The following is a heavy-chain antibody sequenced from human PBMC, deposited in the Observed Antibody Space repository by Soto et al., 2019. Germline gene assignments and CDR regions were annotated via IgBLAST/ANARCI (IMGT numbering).Heavy chain of an antibody. CDR2: IGIKPNNYET. CDR1: GFTFNGCT. V-gene: IGHV3-73*01. D-gene: IGHD4-4*01. Sequence: EYLTVFYLPCGFTFNGCTMLGVPHASGKGLEWIGLIGIKPNNYETVYAASVPGRFTISRDDSKNTAYLQMNSLKTEDAAMCYWVRAYENSNYYFEYWGRGTMVTVSS. CDR3: VRAYENSNYYFEY. J-gene: IGHJ4*02.